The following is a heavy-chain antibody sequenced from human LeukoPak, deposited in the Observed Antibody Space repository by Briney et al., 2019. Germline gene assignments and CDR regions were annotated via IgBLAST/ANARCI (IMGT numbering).Heavy chain of an antibody. V-gene: IGHV3-49*04. CDR1: GFSFGDYA. CDR2: IRSKAYGGTP. J-gene: IGHJ4*02. D-gene: IGHD5-18*01. CDR3: TRARGYSYGYIDY. Sequence: PGRSLRLSCTASGFSFGDYAMSWVRQDPGKGLEWVGFIRSKAYGGTPEYAASVEGRFTISRDDSKSIAYLQMNSLKTEDTAVYYCTRARGYSYGYIDYWGQGTLVTASS.